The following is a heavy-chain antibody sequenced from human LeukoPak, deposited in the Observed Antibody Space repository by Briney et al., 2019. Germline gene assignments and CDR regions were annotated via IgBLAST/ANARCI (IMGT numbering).Heavy chain of an antibody. CDR3: ARGSSYSVAFGY. CDR2: IYYSGST. V-gene: IGHV4-30-4*08. J-gene: IGHJ4*02. CDR1: GFTFSDHH. Sequence: LRLSCEASGFTFSDHHMDWVRQPPGKGLEWIGYIYYSGSTYYNPSLKSRVTISVDTSKNQFSLKLSSVTAADTAVYYCARGSSYSVAFGYWGQGTLVTVSS. D-gene: IGHD4-23*01.